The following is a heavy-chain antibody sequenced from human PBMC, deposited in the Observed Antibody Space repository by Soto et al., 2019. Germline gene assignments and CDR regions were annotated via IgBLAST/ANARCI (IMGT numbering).Heavy chain of an antibody. J-gene: IGHJ4*02. CDR1: GFTFSSYA. V-gene: IGHV3-23*01. CDR2: ISGSGGST. Sequence: GGSLRLSCAASGFTFSSYAMSWVRQAPGKGLEWVSAISGSGGSTYYADSVKGRFTISRDNSKNTLYLQMNSLRAEDTAVYYCAKATLPVYSSPVFDYWGQGTLVTVSS. CDR3: AKATLPVYSSPVFDY. D-gene: IGHD6-13*01.